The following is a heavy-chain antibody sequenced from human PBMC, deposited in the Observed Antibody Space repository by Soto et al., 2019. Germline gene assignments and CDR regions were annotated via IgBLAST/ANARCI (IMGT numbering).Heavy chain of an antibody. Sequence: PSETLSLTCTVSGGSISSYYWSWIRQPPGKGLEWIGYIYYSGSTNYNPSLKSRVTISVDTSKNQFSLKLSSVTAADTAVYYCARHEMYYYDSSGYYSRWFDPWGQGTLVTVSA. J-gene: IGHJ5*02. V-gene: IGHV4-59*08. CDR2: IYYSGST. D-gene: IGHD3-22*01. CDR1: GGSISSYY. CDR3: ARHEMYYYDSSGYYSRWFDP.